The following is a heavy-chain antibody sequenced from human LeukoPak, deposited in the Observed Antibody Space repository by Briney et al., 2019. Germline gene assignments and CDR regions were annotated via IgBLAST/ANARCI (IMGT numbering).Heavy chain of an antibody. J-gene: IGHJ6*03. Sequence: PGGSLRLSCAASGFTFSSYAMSWVRQAPGKGLEWVSAISGSGGSTYYADSVKGRFTISRDNAKNSLYLQMNSLRAEDTAVYYCARADFWSGQAHMDVWGKGTTVTVSS. CDR1: GFTFSSYA. CDR2: ISGSGGST. D-gene: IGHD3-3*01. V-gene: IGHV3-23*01. CDR3: ARADFWSGQAHMDV.